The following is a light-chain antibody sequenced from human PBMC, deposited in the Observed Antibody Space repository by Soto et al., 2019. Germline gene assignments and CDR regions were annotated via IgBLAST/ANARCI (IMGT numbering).Light chain of an antibody. J-gene: IGKJ1*01. CDR1: QGIGSA. CDR2: AAS. V-gene: IGKV1-13*02. Sequence: AVQLTQSPSSLSASVGDRVTISCRSSQGIGSALAWYQQNPGKAPKLLISAASTLQSGVPSRFSGSGSGTDFTLTISSLQPEDFATYYCQHYNSYSEAFGQGTKVDIK. CDR3: QHYNSYSEA.